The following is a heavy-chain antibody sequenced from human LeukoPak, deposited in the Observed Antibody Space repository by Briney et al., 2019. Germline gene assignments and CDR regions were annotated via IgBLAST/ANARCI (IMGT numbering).Heavy chain of an antibody. Sequence: SQTLSLTCTVSGCSISSGDYYWSWIRQPPGKGLEWIGYIYYSGSTYYNPSLKIRVTISVDTSKNQFSLKLSSVTAADTAVYYCARDRKGATDWFDPWGQGTLVTVSS. J-gene: IGHJ5*02. CDR3: ARDRKGATDWFDP. CDR1: GCSISSGDYY. D-gene: IGHD1-26*01. V-gene: IGHV4-30-4*01. CDR2: IYYSGST.